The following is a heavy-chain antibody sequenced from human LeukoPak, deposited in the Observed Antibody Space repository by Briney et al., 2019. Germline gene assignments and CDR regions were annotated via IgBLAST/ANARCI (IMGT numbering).Heavy chain of an antibody. J-gene: IGHJ4*02. CDR1: GFTFSSYS. V-gene: IGHV3-21*01. D-gene: IGHD6-6*01. Sequence: NPGGSLRLSCAASGFTFSSYSMNWVRQAPGKGLEWVSSISSSSSYIYYADSVKGRFTISRDNAKNSLYLQMNSLRAEDTAVYYCARDTTYSSSPRIYFDYWGQGTLVTVSS. CDR2: ISSSSSYI. CDR3: ARDTTYSSSPRIYFDY.